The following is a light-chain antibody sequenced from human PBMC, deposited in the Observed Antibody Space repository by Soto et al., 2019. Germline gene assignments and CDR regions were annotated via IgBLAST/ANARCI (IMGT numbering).Light chain of an antibody. CDR3: QQYETFSGT. J-gene: IGKJ1*01. CDR2: DAW. V-gene: IGKV1-5*01. CDR1: QNVSGW. Sequence: DIQMTQSPSTLSASVGDTVTVTCRASQNVSGWLAWYQQKPGEGPKLLSYDAWCLPRGVPSRFSGSGSGTKVSLPIVSLQPDDVVTYYCQQYETFSGTFGPGTKVDIK.